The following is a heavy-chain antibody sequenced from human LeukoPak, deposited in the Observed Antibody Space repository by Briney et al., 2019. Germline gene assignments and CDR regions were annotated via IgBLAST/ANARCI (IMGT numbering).Heavy chain of an antibody. D-gene: IGHD4-11*01. Sequence: SETLSLTCPVSGGSISSGANYWSWIRQPPGRGLEWIGYISHSESAYYSPSLESRITISVDRSKNQFSLKLKSVTAADTAIYYCARDGGTTSNPSHDTFAIWGQGTMVAVSS. CDR3: ARDGGTTSNPSHDTFAI. J-gene: IGHJ3*02. V-gene: IGHV4-30-2*01. CDR1: GGSISSGANY. CDR2: ISHSESA.